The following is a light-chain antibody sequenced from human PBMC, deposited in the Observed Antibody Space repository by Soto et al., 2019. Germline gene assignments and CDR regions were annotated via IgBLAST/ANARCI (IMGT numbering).Light chain of an antibody. CDR1: QGISTY. Sequence: DIQLTQAPSFLSASVGDTVTITCRASQGISTYLAWYQQKPGKAPKNLIYGASTLQSGVPSRFSGSGSGTDFTLTISCLQSEDFATYYCQQYYSYPWTFGQGTKVDIK. CDR2: GAS. V-gene: IGKV1-9*01. CDR3: QQYYSYPWT. J-gene: IGKJ1*01.